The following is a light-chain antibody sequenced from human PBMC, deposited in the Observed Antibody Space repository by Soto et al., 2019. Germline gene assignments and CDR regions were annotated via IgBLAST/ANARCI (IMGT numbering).Light chain of an antibody. CDR2: GAS. Sequence: EIVLTQSPATLSLSPGEKATLSCRASQSVTTSLAWYQHKPGQAPRLLIYGASNGATGIPARFSGSGSGTDFTLTISSLEPEDFAVYYCQQRSTWPVTFGQGTRLEI. J-gene: IGKJ5*01. CDR1: QSVTTS. V-gene: IGKV3-11*01. CDR3: QQRSTWPVT.